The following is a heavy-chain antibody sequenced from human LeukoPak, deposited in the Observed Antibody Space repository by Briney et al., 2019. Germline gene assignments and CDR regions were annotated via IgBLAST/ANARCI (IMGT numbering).Heavy chain of an antibody. CDR2: ISYDGINK. D-gene: IGHD5-12*01. Sequence: GGSLRLSCAASGFTFSSYAIHWVRQAPGKGLEWVAVISYDGINKYYADSVRGRFAISRDNSKNTLYLQVSSLRPEDTAVYYCARDMGLRLMFEYGIDVWGQGTTVTVSS. V-gene: IGHV3-30*09. CDR3: ARDMGLRLMFEYGIDV. CDR1: GFTFSSYA. J-gene: IGHJ6*02.